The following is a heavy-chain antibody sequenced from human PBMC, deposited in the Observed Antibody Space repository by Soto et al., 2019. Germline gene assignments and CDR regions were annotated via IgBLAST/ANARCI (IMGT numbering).Heavy chain of an antibody. CDR2: ISGSGGST. V-gene: IGHV3-23*01. D-gene: IGHD4-17*01. CDR3: AKSYGGYPYCNAMDV. J-gene: IGHJ6*02. CDR1: GFTFSTYA. Sequence: EVQLLESGGGLVQPGGSLRLSCAASGFTFSTYAMSWVRQAPVKGLEWVSAISGSGGSTYYADSVKGRFTIFRDNSNNTLSLQMISLRAEDTAVYYCAKSYGGYPYCNAMDVWGQGTTVTVSS.